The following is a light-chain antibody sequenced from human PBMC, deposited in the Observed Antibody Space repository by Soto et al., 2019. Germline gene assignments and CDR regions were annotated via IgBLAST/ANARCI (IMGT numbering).Light chain of an antibody. CDR3: QQSYRTPYT. CDR1: QNINNY. Sequence: DIQMTQSPSSLSASVGDRVTITCRASQNINNYLDWYQQKPGKAPNLLIYAASNLQSGVPSRFSGSGSGTDFTLTISSLQPEDCATYYCQQSYRTPYTFGQGTKLEIK. CDR2: AAS. J-gene: IGKJ2*01. V-gene: IGKV1-39*01.